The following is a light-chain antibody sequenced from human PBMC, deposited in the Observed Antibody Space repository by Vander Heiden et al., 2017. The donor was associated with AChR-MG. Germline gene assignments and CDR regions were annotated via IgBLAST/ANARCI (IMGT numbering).Light chain of an antibody. J-gene: IGLJ3*02. Sequence: SYVLTQPPSVSVAPGQTARITCGGNNIGRTSVHWYQQKPGQAPVLVVYEDDDRPAGIPERFSGSNSDNAATLTISRVEDGDEADYYCQVWDTVIDQGVFGGGTKVTVL. CDR3: QVWDTVIDQGV. CDR1: NIGRTS. V-gene: IGLV3-21*02. CDR2: EDD.